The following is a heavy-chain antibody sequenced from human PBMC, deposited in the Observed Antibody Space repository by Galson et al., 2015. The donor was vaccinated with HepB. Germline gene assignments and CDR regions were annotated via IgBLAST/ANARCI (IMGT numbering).Heavy chain of an antibody. Sequence: SVKVSCKASGGTFSSYAISWVRQAPGQGLEWMGRIIPIIDFATYAQKFQGRVTITADKSTSTAYMALSSLRSEDTAVYYCARDFIAAPGRHPFDSWGQGTLVTVSS. D-gene: IGHD6-13*01. CDR1: GGTFSSYA. J-gene: IGHJ4*02. CDR2: IIPIIDFA. CDR3: ARDFIAAPGRHPFDS. V-gene: IGHV1-69*04.